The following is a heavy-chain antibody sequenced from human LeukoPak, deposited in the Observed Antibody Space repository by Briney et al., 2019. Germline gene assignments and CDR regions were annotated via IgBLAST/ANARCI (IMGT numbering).Heavy chain of an antibody. D-gene: IGHD5-18*01. CDR2: ISYDGSNK. Sequence: GGSLRLSCAASGFTFSSYAVSWVRQAPGKGLEWVAVISYDGSNKYYADSVKGRFTISRDNSKNTLYLQINSLRAEDTAVYYRARVGSYGYYYFDYWGQGTLVTVSS. CDR1: GFTFSSYA. J-gene: IGHJ4*02. CDR3: ARVGSYGYYYFDY. V-gene: IGHV3-30-3*01.